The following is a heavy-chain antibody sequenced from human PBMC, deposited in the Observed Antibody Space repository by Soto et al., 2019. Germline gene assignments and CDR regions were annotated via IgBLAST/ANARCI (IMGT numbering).Heavy chain of an antibody. V-gene: IGHV2-5*02. CDR1: GFSLSTSGVG. CDR3: ARGGWTTYYSPFFDY. D-gene: IGHD3-10*01. Sequence: QITLKESGPTLVKPTQTLTLTCTFSGFSLSTSGVGVGWIRQPPGKALEWLAVISWDDDKRYSPSLKSRLTITKDTSKNQVVLTLTNVDTVDTATYYCARGGWTTYYSPFFDYWGQGTLVTVSS. J-gene: IGHJ4*02. CDR2: ISWDDDK.